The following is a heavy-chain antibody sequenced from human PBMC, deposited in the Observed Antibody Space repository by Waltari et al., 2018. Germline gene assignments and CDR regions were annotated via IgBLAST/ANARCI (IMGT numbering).Heavy chain of an antibody. CDR2: IKYDGSTR. V-gene: IGHV3-74*01. CDR3: ARDLDWVLFDS. CDR1: LFSFSNYW. J-gene: IGHJ4*02. Sequence: EVQLVESGGDLVQPGGSLRLSCAASLFSFSNYWMHWVRQAPGKGLVWVSRIKYDGSTRAYADSVKGRFTISRDNARNTLFLQMSGLRAEDTAVYYCARDLDWVLFDSWGQGTLVTVSS. D-gene: IGHD3-9*01.